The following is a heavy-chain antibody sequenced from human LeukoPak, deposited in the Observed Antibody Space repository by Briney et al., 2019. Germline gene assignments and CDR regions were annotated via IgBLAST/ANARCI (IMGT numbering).Heavy chain of an antibody. J-gene: IGHJ4*02. Sequence: GGSLRLSCAASGFTVSSNYMSWVRQAPGKGLEWVSVIYSGGSTYYADSVKGRFTISRDNSKNTLYLQMNSLKTEDTAVYYCTTDLPIDYWGQGTLVTVSS. V-gene: IGHV3-66*01. CDR3: TTDLPIDY. CDR1: GFTVSSNY. CDR2: IYSGGST.